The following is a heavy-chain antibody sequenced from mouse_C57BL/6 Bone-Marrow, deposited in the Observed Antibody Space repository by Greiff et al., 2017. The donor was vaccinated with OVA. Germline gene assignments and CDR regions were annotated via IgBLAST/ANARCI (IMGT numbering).Heavy chain of an antibody. CDR3: ARSRYYGTYYAMDY. CDR1: GYTFTDHT. J-gene: IGHJ4*01. Sequence: VKVVESDAELVKPGASVKISCKVSGYTFTDHTIHWMKQRPEQGLEWIGYIYPRDGSTKYNEKFKGKATLTADKSSSTAYMQLNSLTSEDSAVYFCARSRYYGTYYAMDYWGQGTSVTVSS. CDR2: IYPRDGST. V-gene: IGHV1-78*01. D-gene: IGHD1-2*01.